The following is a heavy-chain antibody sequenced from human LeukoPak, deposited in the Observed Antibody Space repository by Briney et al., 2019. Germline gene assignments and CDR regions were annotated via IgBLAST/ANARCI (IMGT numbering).Heavy chain of an antibody. Sequence: PGGSLRLSCAASGFTFSSYSMNWVRQAPGKGLEWVSSISSSSSYIYYADSVEGRFTISRDNAKNSLYLQMNSLRAEDTAVYYCARDALLLWFGESLDYWGQGTLVTVSS. J-gene: IGHJ4*02. V-gene: IGHV3-21*01. D-gene: IGHD3-10*01. CDR2: ISSSSSYI. CDR3: ARDALLLWFGESLDY. CDR1: GFTFSSYS.